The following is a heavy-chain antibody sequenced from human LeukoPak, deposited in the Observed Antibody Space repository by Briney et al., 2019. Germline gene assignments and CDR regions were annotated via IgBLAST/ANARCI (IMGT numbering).Heavy chain of an antibody. CDR3: ARVVGLTGYSSSWYSGYYYYMDV. J-gene: IGHJ6*03. CDR2: TIPIFDTA. D-gene: IGHD6-13*01. V-gene: IGHV1-69*06. CDR1: GGTISSYA. Sequence: ASVKVSCKASGGTISSYAISWVRQAPGQGYEWMGGTIPIFDTAHYAQKFQDRVTITADKSTSTAYMELSSLRSEDTAVYYCARVVGLTGYSSSWYSGYYYYMDVWGKGTTVTVSS.